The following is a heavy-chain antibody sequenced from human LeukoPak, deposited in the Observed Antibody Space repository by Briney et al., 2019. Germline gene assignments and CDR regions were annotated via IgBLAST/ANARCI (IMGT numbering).Heavy chain of an antibody. V-gene: IGHV3-9*01. Sequence: GGSLRLSCAASGFTFDDYAMHWVRQAPGKGLEWVSGISWNSGSIGYADSVKGRFTISRGNAKNSLYLQMNSLRAEDTAVYYCAKDRTAAAGGIYYYYGMDVWGQGTTVTVSS. CDR1: GFTFDDYA. CDR2: ISWNSGSI. CDR3: AKDRTAAAGGIYYYYGMDV. D-gene: IGHD6-13*01. J-gene: IGHJ6*02.